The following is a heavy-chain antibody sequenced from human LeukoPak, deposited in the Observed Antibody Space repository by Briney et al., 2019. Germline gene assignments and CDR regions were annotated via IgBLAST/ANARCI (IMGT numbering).Heavy chain of an antibody. V-gene: IGHV1-18*01. J-gene: IGHJ4*02. Sequence: ASVKVSCKVSGYTFTSYGIHWVRQAPGQRFEWLGLISAYNGNTDYAEKFQGRVTLTRDTSTATAYMDLRNLRYDDTAVYFCARDLPPGGTYAYWGQGSMVIVSS. CDR3: ARDLPPGGTYAY. D-gene: IGHD1-26*01. CDR2: ISAYNGNT. CDR1: GYTFTSYG.